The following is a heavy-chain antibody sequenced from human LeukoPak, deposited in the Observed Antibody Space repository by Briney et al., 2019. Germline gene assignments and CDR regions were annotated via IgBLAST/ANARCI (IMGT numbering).Heavy chain of an antibody. CDR2: IRYDGSNK. CDR1: GFTFSSYG. D-gene: IGHD1-26*01. CDR3: AKLGEWELVRYYYYMDV. J-gene: IGHJ6*03. Sequence: GGSLRLSCAASGFTFSSYGMHWVRQAPGKGLEWVAFIRYDGSNKYSADSVKGRFTISRDNSKNTLYLQMNSLRAEDTAVYYCAKLGEWELVRYYYYMDVWGKGTTVTISS. V-gene: IGHV3-30*02.